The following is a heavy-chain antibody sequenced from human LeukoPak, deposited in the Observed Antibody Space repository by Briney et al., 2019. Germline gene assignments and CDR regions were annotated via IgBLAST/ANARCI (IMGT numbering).Heavy chain of an antibody. D-gene: IGHD2-2*01. CDR1: GYTFTSYG. CDR2: ISAYNGNT. CDR3: AREGPSGVVVPAATNSHDYYYYYYMDV. Sequence: ASVKVSCKASGYTFTSYGISWVRQAPGQGLEWMGWISAYNGNTNYAQKLQGRVTMTTDTSTSTAYMELRSLRSDDTAVYYCAREGPSGVVVPAATNSHDYYYYYYMDVWGKGTTVTVSS. V-gene: IGHV1-18*01. J-gene: IGHJ6*03.